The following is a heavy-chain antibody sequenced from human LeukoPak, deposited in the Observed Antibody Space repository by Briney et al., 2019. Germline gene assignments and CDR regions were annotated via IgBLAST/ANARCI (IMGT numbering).Heavy chain of an antibody. CDR2: ISSSSSYI. CDR1: GFTFSNYS. CDR3: ARDHRYYDSSGYYP. V-gene: IGHV3-21*01. Sequence: PGGSLRLSCTASGFTFSNYSMNWVRQAPGKGLEWVSSISSSSSYIYYADSVKGRFTISRDNAKNSLYLQMNSLRAEDTAVYYRARDHRYYDSSGYYPWGQGTLVTVSS. J-gene: IGHJ5*02. D-gene: IGHD3-22*01.